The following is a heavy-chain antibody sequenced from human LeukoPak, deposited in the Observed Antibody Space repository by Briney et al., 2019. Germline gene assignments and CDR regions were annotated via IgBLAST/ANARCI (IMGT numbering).Heavy chain of an antibody. Sequence: SETLSLTCTVSGGSISSYYWSWIRQPPGKGLEWIGYIYYSGSTNYNPSLKSRVTISVDTSKNQFSLKLSSVTAADTAVYYCARDRGYDYVWGSYPEDQTRAFHIWGQGTMVTVSS. CDR2: IYYSGST. D-gene: IGHD3-16*02. J-gene: IGHJ3*02. V-gene: IGHV4-59*01. CDR1: GGSISSYY. CDR3: ARDRGYDYVWGSYPEDQTRAFHI.